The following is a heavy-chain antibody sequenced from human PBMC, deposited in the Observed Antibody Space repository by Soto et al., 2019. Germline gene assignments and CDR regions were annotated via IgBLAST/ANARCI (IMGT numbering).Heavy chain of an antibody. CDR2: IYYSGST. Sequence: SETLSLTCTVSGCSISSSSYYWGWIRQPPGKGLEWIGSIYYSGSTYYNPSLKSRVTISVDTSKNQFSLKLSSVTAADTAVYYCARHCRLLGDYFDYWGQGTLVTVSS. CDR3: ARHCRLLGDYFDY. D-gene: IGHD3-16*01. J-gene: IGHJ4*02. CDR1: GCSISSSSYY. V-gene: IGHV4-39*01.